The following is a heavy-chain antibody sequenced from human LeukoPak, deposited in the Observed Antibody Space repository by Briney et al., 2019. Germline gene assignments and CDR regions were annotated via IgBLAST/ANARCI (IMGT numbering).Heavy chain of an antibody. D-gene: IGHD5-18*01. Sequence: GESLQISCKGSGYIFTSYWIGWVRQMPGKGLEWMGIIYPGDSDTRYSPSFQGQVTISADKSISTAYLQWSSLKASDTAMYYCARHVSGYSYGRYYYYYGMDVWGQGTTVTVSS. V-gene: IGHV5-51*01. J-gene: IGHJ6*02. CDR2: IYPGDSDT. CDR1: GYIFTSYW. CDR3: ARHVSGYSYGRYYYYYGMDV.